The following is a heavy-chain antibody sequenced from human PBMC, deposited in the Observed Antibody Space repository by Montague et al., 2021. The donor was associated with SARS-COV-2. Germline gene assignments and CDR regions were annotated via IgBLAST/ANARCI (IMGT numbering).Heavy chain of an antibody. D-gene: IGHD1-20*01. CDR2: INHSGST. CDR1: GGSLSGYY. J-gene: IGHJ6*02. CDR3: ARGRGRYNWGDETSYYYGMDV. Sequence: SETLSLTCAVYGGSLSGYYWSWIRQPPGKGLEWIGEINHSGSTXXXPSXXXRVTISLDTSKNQFSLKLSSVTAADTAVYYCARGRGRYNWGDETSYYYGMDVWGQGTTVTVSS. V-gene: IGHV4-34*01.